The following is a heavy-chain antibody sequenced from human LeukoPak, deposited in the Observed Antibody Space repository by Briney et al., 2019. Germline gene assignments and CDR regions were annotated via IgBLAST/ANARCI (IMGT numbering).Heavy chain of an antibody. CDR3: ARGYCINGVCDRGDY. CDR1: GYSFTSYY. Sequence: GASVKVSCKASGYSFTSYYMHWVRQAPGQGLEWMGIINPSDSSTSYAQKFQGRVTITADKSTSTAYMELSSLRSEDTAVYYCARGYCINGVCDRGDYWGQGTLVTVSS. V-gene: IGHV1-46*01. D-gene: IGHD2-8*01. CDR2: INPSDSST. J-gene: IGHJ4*02.